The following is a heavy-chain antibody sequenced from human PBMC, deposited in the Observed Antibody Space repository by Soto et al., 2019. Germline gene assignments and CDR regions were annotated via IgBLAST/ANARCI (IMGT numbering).Heavy chain of an antibody. CDR1: GFTFSSYA. CDR3: AKRATGSYFGY. J-gene: IGHJ4*02. CDR2: IHGSGGST. D-gene: IGHD1-1*01. V-gene: IGHV3-23*01. Sequence: EVQLLESGGGLVQPGGSLRLSCAASGFTFSSYAMNWVRQAPGKGLEWVSVIHGSGGSTDYADSVKGRFTISSDNTKNTLYQHINSLRAEDTAVYYCAKRATGSYFGYWSEGTLVTVSS.